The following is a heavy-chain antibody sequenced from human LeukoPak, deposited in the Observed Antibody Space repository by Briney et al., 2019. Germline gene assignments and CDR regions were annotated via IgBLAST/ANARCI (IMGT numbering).Heavy chain of an antibody. CDR3: AREGSSSGFFDY. V-gene: IGHV3-43*01. J-gene: IGHJ4*02. Sequence: GGSLRLSCAASGFTFDDYTFHWVRQAPGKGLEWVSLISWNGGSTFYGDSGRGRFTISRDNSKNSLYLQMNSMRTEDTALYFCAREGSSSGFFDYWGQGTLVTVSS. CDR1: GFTFDDYT. CDR2: ISWNGGST. D-gene: IGHD6-19*01.